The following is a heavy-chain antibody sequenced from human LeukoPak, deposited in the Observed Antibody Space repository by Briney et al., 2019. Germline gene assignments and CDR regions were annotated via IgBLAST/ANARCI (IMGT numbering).Heavy chain of an antibody. D-gene: IGHD6-13*01. CDR1: GFTFSSYV. CDR3: AKGGAAAGNDY. CDR2: ISGSGGRT. V-gene: IGHV3-23*01. J-gene: IGHJ4*02. Sequence: GGSMTLSCEAAGFTFSSYVMSWVRPAPGKGLEWVSTISGSGGRTSYADSVKGRFTISRDNSKNTLYLQMNSLRAEDTAVYYCAKGGAAAGNDYWGQGTLVPVSS.